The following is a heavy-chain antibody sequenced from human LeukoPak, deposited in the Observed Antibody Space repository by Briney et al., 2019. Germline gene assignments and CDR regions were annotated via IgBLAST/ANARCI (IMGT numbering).Heavy chain of an antibody. CDR2: IYSGGST. V-gene: IGHV3-66*01. CDR1: GFTVSSNY. Sequence: GGSLRLSCAASGFTVSSNYMSWVRQAPGKGLEWVSVIYSGGSTYYADSVKGRFTISRDNSKNTLYLQMNRLRAEDTAVYYCARGYDILTGYSSDYWGQGTLVPVSS. J-gene: IGHJ4*02. CDR3: ARGYDILTGYSSDY. D-gene: IGHD3-9*01.